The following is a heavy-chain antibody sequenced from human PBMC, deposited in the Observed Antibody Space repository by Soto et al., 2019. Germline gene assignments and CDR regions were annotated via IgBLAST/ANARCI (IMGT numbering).Heavy chain of an antibody. V-gene: IGHV4-59*01. CDR2: IYYSGST. CDR3: ACGYSDGGFDY. J-gene: IGHJ4*02. CDR1: GGSISSYY. Sequence: SETLSLTCTVSGGSISSYYWSWIRQPPGKGLEWIGYIYYSGSTNYNPSLKSRVTISVDTSKNQFSLKLSSVTAADTAVYYCACGYSDGGFDYWGQGTLVTVSS. D-gene: IGHD5-18*01.